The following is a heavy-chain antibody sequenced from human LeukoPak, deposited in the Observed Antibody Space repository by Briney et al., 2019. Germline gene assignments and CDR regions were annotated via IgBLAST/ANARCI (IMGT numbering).Heavy chain of an antibody. J-gene: IGHJ6*03. CDR2: IKSNTDGGTA. D-gene: IGHD3-10*01. CDR3: ATLQDDYYYYYMDV. Sequence: GGSLRLSCAASGFSFSNAWMTWVRQAPGKGLEWLGRIKSNTDGGTADYAGTVKGRFTISRDDSKNTLYLEMNSLKTDDTAVXXXATLQDDYYYYYMDVWGNGTTVAISS. CDR1: GFSFSNAW. V-gene: IGHV3-15*01.